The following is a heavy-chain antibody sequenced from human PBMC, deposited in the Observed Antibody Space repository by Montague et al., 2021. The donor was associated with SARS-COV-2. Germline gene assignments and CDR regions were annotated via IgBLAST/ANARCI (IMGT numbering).Heavy chain of an antibody. J-gene: IGHJ3*01. CDR3: AKDLVLRAARPDALDV. CDR2: TFYRSEWNY. V-gene: IGHV6-1*01. CDR1: GDSVSRHDIA. D-gene: IGHD6-6*01. Sequence: CAISGDSVSRHDIAWNWFRQSPSRGLEWLGRTFYRSEWNYHYADSVKGRFTISRDNARNSLYLQMNSLRVDDTAVYYCAKDLVLRAARPDALDVWGQGTVVTVSS.